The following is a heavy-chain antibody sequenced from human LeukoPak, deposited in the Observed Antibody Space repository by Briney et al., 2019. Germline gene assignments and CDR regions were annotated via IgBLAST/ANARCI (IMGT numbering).Heavy chain of an antibody. V-gene: IGHV4-34*01. J-gene: IGHJ5*02. Sequence: PSETLSLTCTVSGGSISSYYWSWIRQPPGKGLEWIGEINHSGSTNYNPSLKSRVTISVDTSKNQFSLKLSSVTAADTAVYYCARGGRSLLWFGELGNWFDPWGQGTLVTVSS. D-gene: IGHD3-10*01. CDR1: GGSISSYY. CDR3: ARGGRSLLWFGELGNWFDP. CDR2: INHSGST.